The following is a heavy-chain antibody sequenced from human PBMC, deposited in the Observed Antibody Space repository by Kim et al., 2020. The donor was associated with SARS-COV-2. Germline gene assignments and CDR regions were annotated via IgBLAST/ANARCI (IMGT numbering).Heavy chain of an antibody. Sequence: SQTLSLTCAISGDSVSSNSAAWNWIRQSPSRGLEWLGRTYYRSKWYNDYAVSVKSRITINPDTSKNQFSLQLNSVTPEDTAVYYCARSNVVRGVISYYYYGMDVWGQGTTVTVSS. CDR2: TYYRSKWYN. J-gene: IGHJ6*02. D-gene: IGHD3-10*01. V-gene: IGHV6-1*01. CDR3: ARSNVVRGVISYYYYGMDV. CDR1: GDSVSSNSAA.